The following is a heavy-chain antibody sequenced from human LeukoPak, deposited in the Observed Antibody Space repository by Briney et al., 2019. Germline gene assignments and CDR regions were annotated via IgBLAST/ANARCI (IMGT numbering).Heavy chain of an antibody. D-gene: IGHD3-10*01. CDR2: IWYDGSNK. V-gene: IGHV3-33*01. CDR3: ARDTRPGMVRGVIITRGWFDP. CDR1: GFTFSSYG. Sequence: GGSLRLSCAASGFTFSSYGMHWVRQGPGKGLEWVAVIWYDGSNKYYADSVKGRFTISRDNSKNTLYLQMNSLRAEDTAVYYCARDTRPGMVRGVIITRGWFDPWGQGTLVTVSS. J-gene: IGHJ5*02.